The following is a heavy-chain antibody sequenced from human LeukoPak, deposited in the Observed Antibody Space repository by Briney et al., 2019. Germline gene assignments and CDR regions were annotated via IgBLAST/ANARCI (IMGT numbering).Heavy chain of an antibody. Sequence: GGSLRLSCAASGFTFSSYAMSWVRQAPGKGLEWVSSIGGSGGSTYYADSVKGRFTISRDNSKNTLYLQMNSLRAEDTAVYYCARDPGGPLSSVRYFDWLLESYGMDVWGQGTTVTVSS. CDR3: ARDPGGPLSSVRYFDWLLESYGMDV. CDR1: GFTFSSYA. J-gene: IGHJ6*02. CDR2: IGGSGGST. D-gene: IGHD3-9*01. V-gene: IGHV3-23*01.